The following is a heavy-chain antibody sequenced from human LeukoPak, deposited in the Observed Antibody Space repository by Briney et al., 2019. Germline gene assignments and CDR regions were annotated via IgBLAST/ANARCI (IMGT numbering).Heavy chain of an antibody. CDR1: GGTFSSYA. Sequence: SVKVSCKASGGTFSSYAISWVRQAPGQGLEWMGRIIPIFGTANYAQKFQGRVTITTDESTSTAYMELSSLRSEDTAVYYCARSSPLYDFWSGYFLDAFDIWGQGTMVTVSS. J-gene: IGHJ3*02. D-gene: IGHD3-3*01. CDR3: ARSSPLYDFWSGYFLDAFDI. CDR2: IIPIFGTA. V-gene: IGHV1-69*05.